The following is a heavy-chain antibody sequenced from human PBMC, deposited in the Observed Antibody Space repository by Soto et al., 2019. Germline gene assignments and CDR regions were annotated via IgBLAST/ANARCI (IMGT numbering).Heavy chain of an antibody. V-gene: IGHV3-23*01. J-gene: IGHJ6*02. Sequence: EVQLLESGGGLVQPGGSLRLSCAASGFTFSTYAMTWVRQAPGRGLEWVSSISGSGDSTYYADSVKGRFTISRDNSKNTLYLQMNSLRAEDTAVYYCARDQGGELGYCSGGSCYGVGYYYYGMDVWGQGTTVTVSS. CDR2: ISGSGDST. CDR1: GFTFSTYA. D-gene: IGHD2-15*01. CDR3: ARDQGGELGYCSGGSCYGVGYYYYGMDV.